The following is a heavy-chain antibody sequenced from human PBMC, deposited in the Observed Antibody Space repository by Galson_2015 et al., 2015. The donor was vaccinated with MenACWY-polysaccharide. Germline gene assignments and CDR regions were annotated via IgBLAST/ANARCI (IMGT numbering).Heavy chain of an antibody. CDR3: ASTKAGTHYFDY. D-gene: IGHD6-19*01. CDR1: GYTFTSYD. CDR2: MNPNSGNT. Sequence: SCKASGYTFTSYDLNWVRQATGQGLEWMGWMNPNSGNTGYAQKFQGRVTMTRNTSISTAYMELSSLTSEDTAVYYCASTKAGTHYFDYWGQGTLVTVSS. J-gene: IGHJ4*02. V-gene: IGHV1-8*01.